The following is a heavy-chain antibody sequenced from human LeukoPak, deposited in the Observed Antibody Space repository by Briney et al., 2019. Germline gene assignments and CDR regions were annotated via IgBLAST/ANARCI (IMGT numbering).Heavy chain of an antibody. D-gene: IGHD2-2*01. J-gene: IGHJ3*01. V-gene: IGHV3-23*01. CDR2: ISGSGGST. CDR1: GFTFSSYA. Sequence: GGSLRLSCAASGFTFSSYAMSWVRQAPGKGLEWVSAISGSGGSTYYADSVKGRFTISRDNSKNTLYLQMNSLRAEDTAVYYCAKRVVVVPAAISWWTEESSSGGAFDVWGQGTMVTVSS. CDR3: AKRVVVVPAAISWWTEESSSGGAFDV.